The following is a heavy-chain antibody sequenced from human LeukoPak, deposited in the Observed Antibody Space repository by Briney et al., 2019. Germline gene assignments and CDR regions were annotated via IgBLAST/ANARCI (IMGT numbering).Heavy chain of an antibody. Sequence: SQTLSLTCTVSGGSISSGGYYWSWIRQPPGKGLEWIGYIYHSGSTYYNPSLKSRVTISVDRSKNQFSLKLSSVTAADTAVYYCARRRRDSSGANWFDPWGQGTLVTVSS. CDR2: IYHSGST. CDR1: GGSISSGGYY. V-gene: IGHV4-30-2*01. CDR3: ARRRRDSSGANWFDP. D-gene: IGHD3-22*01. J-gene: IGHJ5*02.